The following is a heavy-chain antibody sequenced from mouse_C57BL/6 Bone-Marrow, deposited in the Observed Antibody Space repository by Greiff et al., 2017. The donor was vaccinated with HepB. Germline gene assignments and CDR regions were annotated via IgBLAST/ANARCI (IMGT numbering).Heavy chain of an antibody. J-gene: IGHJ2*01. Sequence: QVQLQQSGPGLVQPSQRLSITCTVSGFSLTSYGVHWVRQSPGKGLEWLGVIWRGGSTDYNAAFMSRLSITKDNSKSQVFFKMNSLQADDTAIYYCAKNYYGSSHPYYFDYWGQGTTLTVSS. CDR3: AKNYYGSSHPYYFDY. CDR1: GFSLTSYG. V-gene: IGHV2-5*01. CDR2: IWRGGST. D-gene: IGHD1-1*01.